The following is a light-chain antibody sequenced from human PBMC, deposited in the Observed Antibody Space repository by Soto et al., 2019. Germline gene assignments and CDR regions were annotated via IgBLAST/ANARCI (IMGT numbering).Light chain of an antibody. CDR1: SSDVGNYHR. CDR3: SLYTTSTTRVV. V-gene: IGLV2-18*01. Sequence: QSALTQPPSVSGSPGQAVTISCTGTSSDVGNYHRVSWYQQPPGTAPKLIIYEVNNRPSGVPDRFSGSKSGNAASLTISGLQAEDGANYFCSLYTTSTTRVVFGGGTKLTVL. J-gene: IGLJ2*01. CDR2: EVN.